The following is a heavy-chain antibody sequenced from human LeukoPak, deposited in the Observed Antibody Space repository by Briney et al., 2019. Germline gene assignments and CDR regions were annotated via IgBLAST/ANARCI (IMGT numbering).Heavy chain of an antibody. CDR2: IYYSGST. Sequence: SETLSLTCTVSGGSISSYYWSWIRQPPGKGLEWIGYIYYSGSTNYNPSLKSRVTISVDTSRNQFSLKLSSVTAADTAVYYCARVYSGYDLLDYWGQGTLVTVSS. D-gene: IGHD5-12*01. CDR3: ARVYSGYDLLDY. CDR1: GGSISSYY. V-gene: IGHV4-59*01. J-gene: IGHJ4*02.